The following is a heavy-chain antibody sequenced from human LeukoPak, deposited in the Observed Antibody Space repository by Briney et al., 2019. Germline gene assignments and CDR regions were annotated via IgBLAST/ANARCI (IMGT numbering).Heavy chain of an antibody. CDR3: ARGTRYYYFDY. D-gene: IGHD2-8*01. CDR1: GFTFSSYA. V-gene: IGHV3-53*01. Sequence: GGSLRLSCAASGFTFSSYAMSWVRQAPGKGLEWVSVIYSGGSTYYADSVKGRFTISRDNSKNTLYLQMNSLRAEDTAVYYCARGTRYYYFDYWGQGTLVTVSS. J-gene: IGHJ4*02. CDR2: IYSGGST.